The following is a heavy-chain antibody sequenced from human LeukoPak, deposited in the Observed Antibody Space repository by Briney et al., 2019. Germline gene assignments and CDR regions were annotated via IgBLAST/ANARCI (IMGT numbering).Heavy chain of an antibody. J-gene: IGHJ5*02. CDR1: GGSISSNTYF. CDR2: IRYSGST. D-gene: IGHD5/OR15-5a*01. V-gene: IGHV4-39*01. Sequence: SETLSLTCNVSGGSISSNTYFWGWIRRPPGKGLEWIGSIRYSGSTYYNPSLKSRVTISVDTSKNQFSLNLSSLTAADTAVYYCATSDTVSTYNWFDPWGQGTLVTVS. CDR3: ATSDTVSTYNWFDP.